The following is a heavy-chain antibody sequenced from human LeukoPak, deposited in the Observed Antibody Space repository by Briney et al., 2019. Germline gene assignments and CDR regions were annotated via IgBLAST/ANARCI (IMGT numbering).Heavy chain of an antibody. CDR2: ISTGGGNT. CDR1: GFTFSSYT. CDR3: AKTRPLDSSSWSHGDY. J-gene: IGHJ4*02. D-gene: IGHD6-13*01. Sequence: GGSLRLSCTASGFTFSSYTMSWVRQAPGKGLKWVSTISTGGGNTYYADSVQGRFTVSRDDSKNTLYLQMNSLRAEDTAVYYCAKTRPLDSSSWSHGDYWGQGTLVTVSS. V-gene: IGHV3-23*01.